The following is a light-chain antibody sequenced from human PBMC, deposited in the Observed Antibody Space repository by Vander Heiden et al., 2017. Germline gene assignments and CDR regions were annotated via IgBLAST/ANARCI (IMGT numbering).Light chain of an antibody. CDR1: SGDVGDYKS. CDR3: SSYSTTSVI. CDR2: DVS. Sequence: QSALTQPASVSGSPGQSITISCTGTSGDVGDYKSVSWYQQPPGKAPKLIIYDVSDRPSGDSDRFSGSQSGNAASLTISGLQAEDEADYYCSSYSTTSVIFGGGTKLTVL. J-gene: IGLJ2*01. V-gene: IGLV2-14*03.